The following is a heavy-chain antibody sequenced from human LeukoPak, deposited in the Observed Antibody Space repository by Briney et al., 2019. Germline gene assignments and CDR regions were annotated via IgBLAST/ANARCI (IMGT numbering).Heavy chain of an antibody. CDR2: ISYDGSNK. D-gene: IGHD6-6*01. Sequence: PGRSLRLPCAASGFTFSSYAIHWVRQAPGKGLEWVAVISYDGSNKYYADSVKGRFTISRDNSKNTLYLQVNSVRAEDTAVYYCAKAVHSSSSWQIDYWGQGTLVTVSS. V-gene: IGHV3-30-3*02. CDR3: AKAVHSSSSWQIDY. CDR1: GFTFSSYA. J-gene: IGHJ4*02.